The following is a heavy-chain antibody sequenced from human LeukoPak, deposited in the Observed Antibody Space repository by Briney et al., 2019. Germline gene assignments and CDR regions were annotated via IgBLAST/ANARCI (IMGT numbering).Heavy chain of an antibody. Sequence: GGSLRLSCVASGFTFSSYEMNWVRQAPGKGLEWVSYISDSGSSMYYADSVKGRFTISGDNSKNTLYLQMNSLRAEDTAVYYCAKSGEGDGTDYWGQGTLVTVSS. D-gene: IGHD5-12*01. CDR2: ISDSGSSM. V-gene: IGHV3-48*03. CDR3: AKSGEGDGTDY. J-gene: IGHJ4*02. CDR1: GFTFSSYE.